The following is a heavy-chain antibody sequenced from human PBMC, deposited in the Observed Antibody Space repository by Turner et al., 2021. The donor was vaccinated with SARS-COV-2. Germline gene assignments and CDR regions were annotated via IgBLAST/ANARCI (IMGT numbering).Heavy chain of an antibody. V-gene: IGHV4-59*01. Sequence: QVQLQESVPGLVKPSETLSLSCTVSVDSINSYYRNWIRQSPGKGRELIGYIPYSGITNYDPSLMSRFAISLDKSKKQLSLSLSSVTAADTAVYFCARDPSGTIPHGLFDSWGQGALVTVSS. D-gene: IGHD3-10*01. CDR1: VDSINSYY. J-gene: IGHJ4*02. CDR3: ARDPSGTIPHGLFDS. CDR2: IPYSGIT.